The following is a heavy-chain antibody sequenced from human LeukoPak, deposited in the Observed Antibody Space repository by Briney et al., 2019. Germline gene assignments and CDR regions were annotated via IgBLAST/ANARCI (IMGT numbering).Heavy chain of an antibody. Sequence: PSETLSLTCTVSGGSISSGDYYWSWIRQPPGKGLEWIGYIYYSGSTYYNPSLKSRVTISVDTSKNQFSLKLSSVTAADTAVYYCARGGVFGASDAFDIWGQGTMVTVSS. CDR3: ARGGVFGASDAFDI. J-gene: IGHJ3*02. CDR2: IYYSGST. V-gene: IGHV4-30-4*01. D-gene: IGHD2-8*01. CDR1: GGSISSGDYY.